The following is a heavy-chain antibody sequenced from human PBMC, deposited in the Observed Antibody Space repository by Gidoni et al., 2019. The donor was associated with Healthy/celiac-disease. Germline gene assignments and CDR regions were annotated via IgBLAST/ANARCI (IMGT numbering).Heavy chain of an antibody. CDR3: ASTRGVYIFDY. V-gene: IGHV4-59*08. CDR1: GGSISSYY. J-gene: IGHJ4*02. CDR2: SYYSRST. Sequence: QVPLRTSCPGLVAPSETLSLTCPVSGGSISSYYWSWIRQRPGKGLEWIGYSYYSRSTNYNPSLKSRVTISVDTSKNQFSLKLSSVTAADTAVYYGASTRGVYIFDYWGQGTLVTVSS. D-gene: IGHD3-10*01.